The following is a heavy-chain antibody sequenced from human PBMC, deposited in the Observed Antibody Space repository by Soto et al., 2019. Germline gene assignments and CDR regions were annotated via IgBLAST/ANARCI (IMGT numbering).Heavy chain of an antibody. CDR1: GGTFSSYA. J-gene: IGHJ3*02. D-gene: IGHD3-16*02. Sequence: SVKVSCKASGGTFSSYAISWVRQAPGQGLEWMGGIIPIFGTANYAQKFQGRVTITADKSTSTAYMELSSLRSEDTAVYYCARDLKDTTGLRLGELSSDAFDIWGQGTMVTVSS. CDR3: ARDLKDTTGLRLGELSSDAFDI. CDR2: IIPIFGTA. V-gene: IGHV1-69*06.